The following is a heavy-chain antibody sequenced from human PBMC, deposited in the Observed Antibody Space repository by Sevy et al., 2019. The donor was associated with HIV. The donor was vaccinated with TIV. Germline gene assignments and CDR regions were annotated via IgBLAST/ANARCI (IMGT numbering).Heavy chain of an antibody. CDR3: ANAAGATDY. V-gene: IGHV3-30*18. CDR1: GFTFSNYG. J-gene: IGHJ4*02. Sequence: GGSLRLSCAASGFTFSNYGTHWVRQAPGKGLEWVAIISYDGSNRFYADSVKGRFTISRDNSKSTLYLQMYSLKVEDTAVYYCANAAGATDYWGQGTLVTVSS. D-gene: IGHD1-26*01. CDR2: ISYDGSNR.